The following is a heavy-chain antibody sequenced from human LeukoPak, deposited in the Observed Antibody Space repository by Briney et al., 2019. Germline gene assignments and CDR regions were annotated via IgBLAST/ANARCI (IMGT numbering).Heavy chain of an antibody. V-gene: IGHV3-7*03. CDR3: ARKNWYFDL. CDR2: INQDGSGK. Sequence: GGSLRLSCAASGFTFSSYWVSWVRQAPGKGLEWVANINQDGSGKYYVDSVKGRFTISRDNAKNSLYLQMNSLRAEDTALYYCARKNWYFDLWGRGTLVTVSS. CDR1: GFTFSSYW. J-gene: IGHJ2*01.